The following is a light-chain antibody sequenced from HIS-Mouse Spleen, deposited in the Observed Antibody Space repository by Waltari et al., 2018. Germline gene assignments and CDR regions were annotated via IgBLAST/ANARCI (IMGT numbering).Light chain of an antibody. CDR3: QVWDSSSDHRV. J-gene: IGLJ3*02. CDR2: EDS. V-gene: IGLV3-10*01. CDR1: ALPKKY. Sequence: SYELTQPPSVSVSPGQTARITCSGDALPKKYAYWYQQKSGQAPVLVIYEDSKRPSGIPERFSGSSSGTMATLTISRVEAGDEADYYCQVWDSSSDHRVFGGGTKLTVL.